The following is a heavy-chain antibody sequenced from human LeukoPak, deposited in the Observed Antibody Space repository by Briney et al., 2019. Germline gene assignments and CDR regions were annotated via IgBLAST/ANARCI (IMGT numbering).Heavy chain of an antibody. CDR3: AKDRVTGYSSSWSSGSDY. Sequence: PGGSLRLSCAASGFTFSSYWMTWVRQAPGRGLEWVANIKGDGSEKYYADSVRGQFTISRDNAKNSLYLQMNSLRAEDTAVYYCAKDRVTGYSSSWSSGSDYWGQGTLVTVSS. V-gene: IGHV3-7*05. D-gene: IGHD6-13*01. CDR2: IKGDGSEK. CDR1: GFTFSSYW. J-gene: IGHJ4*02.